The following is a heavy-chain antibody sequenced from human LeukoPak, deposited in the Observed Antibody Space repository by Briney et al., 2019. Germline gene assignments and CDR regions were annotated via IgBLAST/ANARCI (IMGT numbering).Heavy chain of an antibody. CDR3: ARHQVDYGDYVNAFDI. V-gene: IGHV4-59*08. D-gene: IGHD4-17*01. J-gene: IGHJ3*02. CDR2: IYYSGST. Sequence: SETLSLTCTVSGGSISSYYGSWIRQPPGKGLEWIGYIYYSGSTNYNPSLKSRVTISVDTSKNQFSLKLSSVTAADTAVYYCARHQVDYGDYVNAFDIWGQGTMVTVSS. CDR1: GGSISSYY.